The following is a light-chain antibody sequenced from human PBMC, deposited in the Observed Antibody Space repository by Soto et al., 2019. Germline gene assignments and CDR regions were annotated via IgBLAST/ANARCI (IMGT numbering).Light chain of an antibody. CDR2: GTS. CDR3: QQYGSSPLT. J-gene: IGKJ4*01. CDR1: QSVSSSY. Sequence: EIVVTQSPGTLSLSPGERATLSCRASQSVSSSYLAWDQQKPGQAPRLLGYGTSSRATGIPDRFSGSGSVTDFSLTISRLEHEDCAVYYCQQYGSSPLTFGVGTKGESK. V-gene: IGKV3-20*01.